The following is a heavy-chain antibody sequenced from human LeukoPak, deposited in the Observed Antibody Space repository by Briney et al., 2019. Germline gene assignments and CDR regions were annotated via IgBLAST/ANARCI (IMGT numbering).Heavy chain of an antibody. D-gene: IGHD2-8*01. J-gene: IGHJ4*02. CDR1: GYTFINYN. CDR3: ARGVPLGYCTYGVCYPPYYFDY. Sequence: GASVKVSCKASGYTFINYNINWVRQATGQGLEWMGLVNPWSGNAAYLQKFQGRLTITRDTSIDTAYMDLSSLSSEDTAVYYCARGVPLGYCTYGVCYPPYYFDYWGQGTLVTASS. V-gene: IGHV1-8*03. CDR2: VNPWSGNA.